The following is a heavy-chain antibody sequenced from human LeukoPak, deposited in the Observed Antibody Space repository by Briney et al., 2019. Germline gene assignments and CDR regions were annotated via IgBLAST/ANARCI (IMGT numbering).Heavy chain of an antibody. CDR2: IYYSGST. Sequence: PSETLSLTCSVSGGSISSNYWSWIRQPPGKGLEWIGYIYYSGSTNYNPSLKSRVTISVDTSKNQFSLKLSSVTAADTAVYYCARFVTMVRGVIFPDIKDAFDIWGQGTMVTVSS. D-gene: IGHD3-10*01. CDR3: ARFVTMVRGVIFPDIKDAFDI. V-gene: IGHV4-59*12. CDR1: GGSISSNY. J-gene: IGHJ3*02.